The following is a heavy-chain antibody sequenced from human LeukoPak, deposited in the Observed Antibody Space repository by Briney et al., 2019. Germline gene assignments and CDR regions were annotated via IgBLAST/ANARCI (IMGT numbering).Heavy chain of an antibody. Sequence: GGSLRLSCAASGFTFSSYAMSWVRQAPGKGLEWVSAISGSGGSTYYADSVKGRFTISRDNSKNTLYLQMNSLRAEDTAVYYCAKGVIVVVPAAPDLDYWGQGTVVTVSS. D-gene: IGHD2-2*01. CDR2: ISGSGGST. J-gene: IGHJ4*02. V-gene: IGHV3-23*01. CDR1: GFTFSSYA. CDR3: AKGVIVVVPAAPDLDY.